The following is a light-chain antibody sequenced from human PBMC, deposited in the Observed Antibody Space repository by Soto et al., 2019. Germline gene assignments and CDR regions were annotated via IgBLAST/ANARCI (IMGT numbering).Light chain of an antibody. J-gene: IGLJ3*02. CDR2: EVS. Sequence: QSALTQPASVSGSPGQSITISCTGTSSDVGGYSYVSWYQQHPGKAPKLMIYEVSNRASGVSNRFSGSKSGNTASLTISGLQAEYEADYYCSSYTSSSTRVFGGGTKLTVL. CDR1: SSDVGGYSY. CDR3: SSYTSSSTRV. V-gene: IGLV2-14*01.